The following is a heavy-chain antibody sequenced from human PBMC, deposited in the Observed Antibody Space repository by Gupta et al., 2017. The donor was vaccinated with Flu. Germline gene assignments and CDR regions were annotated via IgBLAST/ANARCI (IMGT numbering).Heavy chain of an antibody. CDR3: GRGVEAGIDY. Sequence: QVQLVQSGAEVEKPGASVRVSCQASGYTFTSYDINWVRQAPGQGLEWMGWMSPNSGNTGYAQKFKGRVTMTRDTSISTAYMELSSLGSDDTAVYYCGRGVEAGIDYWGQGTLVTVSS. CDR2: MSPNSGNT. D-gene: IGHD2-15*01. CDR1: GYTFTSYD. J-gene: IGHJ4*02. V-gene: IGHV1-8*01.